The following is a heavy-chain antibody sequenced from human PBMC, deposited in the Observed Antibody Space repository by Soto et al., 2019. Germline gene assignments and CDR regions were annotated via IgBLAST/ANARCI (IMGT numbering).Heavy chain of an antibody. CDR1: GFAFTYYT. Sequence: EVQLVESGGGLVQPGGSLRLSCAASGFAFTYYTMNWVRQAPGKGLEWVSCISGSSTAIYYADSVKGRFTISRDNAKNSLYLQMNSLTAEDTAVYYCARDCGGGSCRNDYWGQGTLVTVSS. V-gene: IGHV3-48*01. J-gene: IGHJ4*02. D-gene: IGHD2-15*01. CDR2: ISGSSTAI. CDR3: ARDCGGGSCRNDY.